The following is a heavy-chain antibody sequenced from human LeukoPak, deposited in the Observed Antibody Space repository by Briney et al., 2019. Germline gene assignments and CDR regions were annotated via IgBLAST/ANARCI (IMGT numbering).Heavy chain of an antibody. CDR2: IYTGDSGGST. V-gene: IGHV3-23*01. CDR1: GFTFSSYA. D-gene: IGHD2/OR15-2a*01. Sequence: GASLRLSCAASGFTFSSYAMSWVRQAPGKGLEWVSVIYTGDSGGSTYYADSVNGRFTISRDNSKNTLFLQMNSLRAEDTALYYCASAREYCVSAECYEYFHHWGQGALVIVYS. CDR3: ASAREYCVSAECYEYFHH. J-gene: IGHJ1*01.